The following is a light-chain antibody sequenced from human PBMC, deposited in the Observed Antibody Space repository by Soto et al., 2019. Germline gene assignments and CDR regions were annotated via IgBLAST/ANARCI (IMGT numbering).Light chain of an antibody. V-gene: IGKV3-20*01. J-gene: IGKJ2*01. CDR1: QSVSSSY. CDR3: QQSYSTLRT. Sequence: ETLLTQSPGTLSLSPGERATLSCRASQSVSSSYLAWYQQKPGQAPRLLIYAASSLQSGVPSRFSGSGSGTDFTLTISSLQPEDFATYYCQQSYSTLRTFGQGTKLEIK. CDR2: AAS.